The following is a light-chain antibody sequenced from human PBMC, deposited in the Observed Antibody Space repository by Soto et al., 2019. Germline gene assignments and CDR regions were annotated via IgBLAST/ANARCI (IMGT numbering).Light chain of an antibody. CDR1: HSISRS. CDR2: DAS. Sequence: DIQVTQSPSHLSASVGDRVTITCRASHSISRSLAWYQQKPGKAPKLLIYDASSLESGVPSRFSGSGSGTEFTLTISSLQPDDFATYYCQQHKSYPLTFGQGTKLEIK. J-gene: IGKJ2*01. V-gene: IGKV1-5*01. CDR3: QQHKSYPLT.